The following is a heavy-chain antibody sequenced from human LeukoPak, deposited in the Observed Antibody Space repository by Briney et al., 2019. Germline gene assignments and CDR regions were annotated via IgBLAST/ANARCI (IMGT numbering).Heavy chain of an antibody. Sequence: GGSLRLSCAASGFTFSSYGMSWVRQAPGKGLEWVSAISGSGGSTYYADSVKGRFTISRDSSKNTLYLQMNSLRAEDTAVYYCAKDHPLIAAADDYFDYWGQGTLVTVSS. CDR3: AKDHPLIAAADDYFDY. V-gene: IGHV3-23*01. CDR1: GFTFSSYG. J-gene: IGHJ4*02. D-gene: IGHD6-13*01. CDR2: ISGSGGST.